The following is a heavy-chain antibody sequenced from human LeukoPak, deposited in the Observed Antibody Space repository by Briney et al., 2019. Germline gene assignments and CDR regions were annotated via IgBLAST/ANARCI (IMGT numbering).Heavy chain of an antibody. Sequence: GGSLRLSCAASGFTFDDYAMHWVRQAPGKGLEWVSGISWNSGSIGYADSVKGRFTISRDNAENSLYLQMNSLRAEDTALYYCAKDKGIAVAKDFQHWGQGTLVTVSS. CDR3: AKDKGIAVAKDFQH. D-gene: IGHD6-19*01. J-gene: IGHJ1*01. CDR1: GFTFDDYA. V-gene: IGHV3-9*01. CDR2: ISWNSGSI.